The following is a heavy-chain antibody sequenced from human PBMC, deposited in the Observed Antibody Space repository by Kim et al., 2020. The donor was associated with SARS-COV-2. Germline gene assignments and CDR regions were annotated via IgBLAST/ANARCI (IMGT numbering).Heavy chain of an antibody. D-gene: IGHD3-22*01. CDR3: AKDRDSSGYYPDDAFDI. CDR2: ISGSGGST. J-gene: IGHJ3*02. CDR1: GFTFSSYA. V-gene: IGHV3-23*01. Sequence: GGSLRLFCAASGFTFSSYAMSWVRQAPGKGLEWVSAISGSGGSTYYADSVKGRFTISRDNSKNTLYLQMNSLRAEDTAVYYCAKDRDSSGYYPDDAFDIWGQGTMVTVSS.